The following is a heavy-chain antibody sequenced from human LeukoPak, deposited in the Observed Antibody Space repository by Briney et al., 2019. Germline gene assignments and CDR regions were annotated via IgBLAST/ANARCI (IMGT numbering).Heavy chain of an antibody. CDR3: ARQGGGLLDP. J-gene: IGHJ5*02. D-gene: IGHD1-26*01. CDR1: GWPFSGYY. Sequence: SETLSLTCAVYGWPFSGYYWSWIRQPPGKGLEGIGEIKHSGSTNYNPSLKSRVNISVDTYKNQFYLKLSSVPAADPAVYYCARQGGGLLDPWGKGTLVSVSS. CDR2: IKHSGST. V-gene: IGHV4-34*01.